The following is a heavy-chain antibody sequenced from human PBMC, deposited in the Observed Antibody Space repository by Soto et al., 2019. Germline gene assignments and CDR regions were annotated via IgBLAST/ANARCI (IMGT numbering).Heavy chain of an antibody. D-gene: IGHD3-10*01. CDR1: GFTFSSND. V-gene: IGHV3-23*01. J-gene: IGHJ5*01. Sequence: GSLRLSCAASGFTFSSNDMTWVRQAPGKGLEWVSTIDGSGATTYYADFVEGRFTVSRDNSKNTVYVQMNNLRADDTALYYCAKNSGWFDSWGQGTLVTVYS. CDR3: AKNSGWFDS. CDR2: IDGSGATT.